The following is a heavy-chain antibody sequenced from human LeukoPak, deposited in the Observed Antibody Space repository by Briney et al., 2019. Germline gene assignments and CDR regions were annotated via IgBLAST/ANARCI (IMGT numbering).Heavy chain of an antibody. CDR3: ARGSSWYRVGYFDY. J-gene: IGHJ4*02. D-gene: IGHD6-13*01. V-gene: IGHV4-4*02. Sequence: SETLSLTCAVSGVSISSNNWWNWVRQPPGKGLEWIGEINHSGSTNYNPSLKSRVTISVDTSKNQFSLKLSSVTAADTAVYYCARGSSWYRVGYFDYWGQGTLVTVSS. CDR1: GVSISSNNW. CDR2: INHSGST.